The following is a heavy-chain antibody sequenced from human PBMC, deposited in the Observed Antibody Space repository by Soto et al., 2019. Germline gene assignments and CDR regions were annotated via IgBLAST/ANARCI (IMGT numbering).Heavy chain of an antibody. Sequence: TLSIDCSVSGGSIISGGYSWNWIRQPPCNFLEWIGYIYHGGRPYYNASLRSRLTFSVEMSKNHVSLNLISVTVADTAVYYCARGFDSYFYGLDLWGQGTTVTVS. D-gene: IGHD3-9*01. V-gene: IGHV4-30-2*01. CDR3: ARGFDSYFYGLDL. J-gene: IGHJ6*02. CDR1: GGSIISGGYS. CDR2: IYHGGRP.